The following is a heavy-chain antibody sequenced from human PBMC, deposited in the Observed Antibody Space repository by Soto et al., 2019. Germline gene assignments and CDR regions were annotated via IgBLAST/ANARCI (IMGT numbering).Heavy chain of an antibody. V-gene: IGHV3-30-3*01. Sequence: QVQLVESGGGVVQPGRSLRLSCAASGFTFSSYAMHWVRQAPGKGLEWVAVISYDGSNKYYADSVKGRFTISRDNSKNTLNLQMNSLRAEDTAGYYCARATTTVVTPYYFDYWGQGTLVTVSS. J-gene: IGHJ4*02. D-gene: IGHD4-17*01. CDR1: GFTFSSYA. CDR3: ARATTTVVTPYYFDY. CDR2: ISYDGSNK.